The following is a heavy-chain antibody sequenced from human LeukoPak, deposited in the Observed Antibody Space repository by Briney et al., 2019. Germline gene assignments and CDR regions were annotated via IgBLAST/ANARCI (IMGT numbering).Heavy chain of an antibody. CDR1: GGSISSSSYY. V-gene: IGHV4-39*07. J-gene: IGHJ4*02. CDR2: IYYSGGA. D-gene: IGHD1-7*01. Sequence: SETLSLTCTVSGGSISSSSYYWGWIRQPPGKGLEWIGSIYYSGGAYYNPSLKSRVTISVDTSKNQFSLKLRSVTAADTAVYYCARVSWNYVGDYWGQGTLVTVSS. CDR3: ARVSWNYVGDY.